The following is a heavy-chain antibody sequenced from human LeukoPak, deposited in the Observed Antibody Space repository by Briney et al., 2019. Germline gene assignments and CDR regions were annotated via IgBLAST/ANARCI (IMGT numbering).Heavy chain of an antibody. CDR2: ITSTGDAA. CDR1: GFTFSASE. Sequence: GGSLRLSCAASGFTFSASEMNWVRQAPGKGLEWVSYITSTGDAAYYADSVKGRFTISRDNARNSLYLQMNSLRAEDTAMYYCARDSAGNDYWGQGTLVTVSS. J-gene: IGHJ4*02. CDR3: ARDSAGNDY. V-gene: IGHV3-48*03. D-gene: IGHD6-13*01.